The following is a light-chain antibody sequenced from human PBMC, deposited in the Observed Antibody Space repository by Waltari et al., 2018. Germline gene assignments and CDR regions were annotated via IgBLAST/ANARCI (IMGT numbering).Light chain of an antibody. J-gene: IGLJ1*01. CDR2: DVS. V-gene: IGLV2-14*03. CDR1: TSDMGDYNY. Sequence: QSALTQPAPVSGSPGQSITIPCTGTTSDMGDYNYVSWYQQHPGKAPKLMIYDVSNRPSGVSNRFSGSKSGNTASLTISGLQAEDEADYYCSSYTSSSTNVFGTGTKVTVL. CDR3: SSYTSSSTNV.